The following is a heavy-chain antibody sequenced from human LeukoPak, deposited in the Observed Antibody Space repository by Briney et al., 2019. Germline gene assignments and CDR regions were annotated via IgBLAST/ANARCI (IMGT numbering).Heavy chain of an antibody. D-gene: IGHD6-13*01. V-gene: IGHV1-46*01. CDR1: GYTFTGYY. J-gene: IGHJ4*02. CDR2: INPSGGST. CDR3: ARDHFKQQLVGDFDY. Sequence: EASVKVSCKASGYTFTGYYMHWVRQAPGQGLEWMGIINPSGGSTSYAQKFQGRVTMTRDMSTSTVYMELSSLRSEDTAVYYCARDHFKQQLVGDFDYWGQGTLVTVSS.